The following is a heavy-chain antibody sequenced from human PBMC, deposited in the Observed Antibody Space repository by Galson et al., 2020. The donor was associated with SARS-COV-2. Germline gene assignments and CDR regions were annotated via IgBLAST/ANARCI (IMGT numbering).Heavy chain of an antibody. D-gene: IGHD6-13*01. CDR3: ERIKPGMAALREGYYFDY. J-gene: IGHJ4*02. CDR2: IDWDDDK. V-gene: IGHV2-70*11. Sequence: ESGPTLVKPTQTLTLTCTLSGFSLSTSGMCVSWIRQPPGKALEWLARIDWDDDKYYSTSLKTRLTISKDTSKNQVVLTMTNMDPVDAATDYCERIKPGMAALREGYYFDYWGQGTLVTVSS. CDR1: GFSLSTSGMC.